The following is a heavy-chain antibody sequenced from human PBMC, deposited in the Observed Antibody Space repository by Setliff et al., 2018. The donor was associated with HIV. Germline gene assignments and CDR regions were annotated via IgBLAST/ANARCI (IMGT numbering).Heavy chain of an antibody. Sequence: SVKVSCKASRGTFSSYGFNWVRQAPGQGLEWMGGIIPVLGIANYAQKFQGRVTITADRSIDIAYMKLSSLTSEDTAMYFCAWGTQRPIDSWGQGTLVTVSS. V-gene: IGHV1-69*10. CDR1: RGTFSSYG. D-gene: IGHD3-16*01. CDR3: AWGTQRPIDS. J-gene: IGHJ4*02. CDR2: IIPVLGIA.